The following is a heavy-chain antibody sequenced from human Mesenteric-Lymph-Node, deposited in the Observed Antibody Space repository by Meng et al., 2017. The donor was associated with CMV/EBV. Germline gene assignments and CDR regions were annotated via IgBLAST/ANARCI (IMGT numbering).Heavy chain of an antibody. CDR3: ARGSDIPVNNY. J-gene: IGHJ4*02. D-gene: IGHD2-15*01. Sequence: VQLQLWGAGLLKPSSALPLTCAVYGGSFSGYYWSWIRQPPGKGLVWIGEINHSGVPNYNPSLKSRVTISLDRSKNQFSLKLSSVTAEDTAVYYCARGSDIPVNNYWGQGTLVTVSS. CDR2: INHSGVP. V-gene: IGHV4-34*01. CDR1: GGSFSGYY.